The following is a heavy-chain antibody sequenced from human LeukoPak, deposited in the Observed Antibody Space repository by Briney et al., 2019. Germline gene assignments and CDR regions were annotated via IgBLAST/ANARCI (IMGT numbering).Heavy chain of an antibody. D-gene: IGHD3-16*01. J-gene: IGHJ4*02. CDR1: GGSISSGDYY. Sequence: PSETLSLTCTVSGGSISSGDYYWSWIRQPPGKGLEWTGYIYYSGSTYYNPSLKSRVTISVDTSKNQFSLKLSSVTAADTAVYYCARRDYVWDYFDYWGQGTLVTVSS. CDR3: ARRDYVWDYFDY. CDR2: IYYSGST. V-gene: IGHV4-30-4*01.